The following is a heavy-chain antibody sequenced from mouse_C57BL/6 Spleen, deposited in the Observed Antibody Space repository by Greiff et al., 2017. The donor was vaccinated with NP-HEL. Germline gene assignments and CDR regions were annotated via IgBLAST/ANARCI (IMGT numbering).Heavy chain of an antibody. CDR3: ARRITTVDYWYFDV. CDR1: GYTFTSYW. V-gene: IGHV1-50*01. J-gene: IGHJ1*03. Sequence: VKLQQPGAELVKPGASVKLSCKASGYTFTSYWMQWVKQRPGQGLEWIGEIDPSDSYTNYNQKFKGKATLTVDTSSSTAYMQLSSLTSEDSAVYYCARRITTVDYWYFDVWGTGTTVTVSS. CDR2: IDPSDSYT. D-gene: IGHD1-1*01.